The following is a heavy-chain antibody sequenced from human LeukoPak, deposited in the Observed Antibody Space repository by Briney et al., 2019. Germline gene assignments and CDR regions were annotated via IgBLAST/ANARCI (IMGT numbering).Heavy chain of an antibody. J-gene: IGHJ3*02. CDR3: ARMQPQTLPYSAALDAFDI. V-gene: IGHV3-23*01. Sequence: PGGSLRLSCAASGFTFSSYAMSWVRQAPGKGLEWVSAISGSGGSTYYADSVKGRFTISRDNARNSLYLQMNSLRAEDTAVYYCARMQPQTLPYSAALDAFDIWGRGTMVTVSS. CDR1: GFTFSSYA. CDR2: ISGSGGST. D-gene: IGHD2-15*01.